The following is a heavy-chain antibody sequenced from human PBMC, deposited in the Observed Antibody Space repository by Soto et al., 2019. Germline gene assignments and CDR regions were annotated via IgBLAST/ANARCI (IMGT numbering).Heavy chain of an antibody. D-gene: IGHD4-17*01. CDR3: AGYYGTFDAFDT. J-gene: IGHJ3*02. CDR2: INWNGGST. CDR1: GFTFNDYG. Sequence: GGSLRLSCAASGFTFNDYGMSWVRQARGKGLEWGSGINWNGGSTGYADSVKVRCTVSRDNARNSLYLQMSSLRAEDTALFRGAGYYGTFDAFDTWGQGTMVTVSS. V-gene: IGHV3-20*01.